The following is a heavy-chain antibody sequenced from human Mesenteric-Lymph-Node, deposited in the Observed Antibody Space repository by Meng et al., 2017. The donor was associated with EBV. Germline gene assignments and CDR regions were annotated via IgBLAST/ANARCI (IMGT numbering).Heavy chain of an antibody. D-gene: IGHD3-10*01. J-gene: IGHJ4*02. CDR3: AGHVGRGGDY. Sequence: HVYLQQWGDRLLKPSETLSLTCAVYGGSFSDYYCGLIRQPPGKGLEWIGEINHSGNTHNNPSLKSRVSMTVDTSKNQFSLKLDSVTAADTAMYYCAGHVGRGGDYWDQGALVTVSS. CDR2: INHSGNT. CDR1: GGSFSDYY. V-gene: IGHV4-34*01.